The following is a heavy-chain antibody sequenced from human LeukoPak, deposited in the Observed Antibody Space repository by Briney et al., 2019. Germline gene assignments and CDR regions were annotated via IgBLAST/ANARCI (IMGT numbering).Heavy chain of an antibody. CDR3: ARAYCSSTSCPPSG. V-gene: IGHV1-8*01. CDR1: GYTFTSYD. J-gene: IGHJ4*02. Sequence: GASGKVACKASGYTFTSYDINWVRQATGQGLELMGWMNPNSGNTGYAQKFQGRVTMTSNTSISTAYMELSSLRSEDTAVYYCARAYCSSTSCPPSGWGQGTLVTVSS. CDR2: MNPNSGNT. D-gene: IGHD2-2*01.